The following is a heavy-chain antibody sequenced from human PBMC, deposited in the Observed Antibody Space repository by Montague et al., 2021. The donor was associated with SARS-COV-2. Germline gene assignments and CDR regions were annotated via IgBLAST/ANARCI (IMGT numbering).Heavy chain of an antibody. CDR2: IYYSGST. V-gene: IGHV4-39*01. D-gene: IGHD3-22*01. CDR3: ARQVDTMIVVVIIKLRYYFDY. J-gene: IGHJ4*02. CDR1: GGSINSSSYY. Sequence: SETLSLTCTVSGGSINSSSYYWGWIRQSPGKGLEWIGSIYYSGSTYYNPSLKSRVTISVDTSKNQFSLKLSSVTAADTAVYYCARQVDTMIVVVIIKLRYYFDYGGQGTLVTVSS.